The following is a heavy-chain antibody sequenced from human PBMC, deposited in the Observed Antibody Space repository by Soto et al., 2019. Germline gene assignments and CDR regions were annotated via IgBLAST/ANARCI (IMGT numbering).Heavy chain of an antibody. CDR1: GYSLTSYW. D-gene: IGHD2-2*01. CDR2: IDPSDSYT. CDR3: ARHGGYCSSTSCQSTTYYYYGMDV. Sequence: PGESLKISCKGSGYSLTSYWISWVRQMPGKGLEWMGRIDPSDSYTNYSPSFQGHVTISADKSISTAYLQWSSLKASDTAMYYCARHGGYCSSTSCQSTTYYYYGMDVWGQGTTVTVSS. V-gene: IGHV5-10-1*01. J-gene: IGHJ6*02.